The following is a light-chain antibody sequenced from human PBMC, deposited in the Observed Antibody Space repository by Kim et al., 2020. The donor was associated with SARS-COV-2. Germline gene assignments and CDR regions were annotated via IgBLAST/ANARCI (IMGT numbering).Light chain of an antibody. CDR3: SSYTSSSTYV. V-gene: IGLV2-14*01. CDR2: DVI. CDR1: SSDVGGYNH. J-gene: IGLJ1*01. Sequence: QSALTQPASVSGSPGQSITISCTGTSSDVGGYNHVSWYQQHPGKAPKLMIYDVIKRPSEVSNRFSGSKSGNTASLTISGLQAEDEADYYCSSYTSSSTYVFGTGTKVTVL.